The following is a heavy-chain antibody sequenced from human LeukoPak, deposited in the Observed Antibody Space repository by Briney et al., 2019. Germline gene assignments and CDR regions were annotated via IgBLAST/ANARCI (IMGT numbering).Heavy chain of an antibody. V-gene: IGHV3-48*03. CDR3: QRRPSSGWYFLDY. CDR2: ISSSGSNI. J-gene: IGHJ4*02. D-gene: IGHD6-19*01. CDR1: GFTFSSYE. Sequence: QSGGSLRLSCGASGFTFSSYEMQWVRQAPGKGLEGVAYISSSGSNIYYADSVKGRFTISRDNAKNSLYLKTGSLTAKDMAVYYCQRRPSSGWYFLDYWGKGTMVIVSS.